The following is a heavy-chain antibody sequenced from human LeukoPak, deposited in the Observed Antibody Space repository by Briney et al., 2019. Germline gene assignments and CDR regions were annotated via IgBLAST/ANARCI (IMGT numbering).Heavy chain of an antibody. V-gene: IGHV4-30-2*01. J-gene: IGHJ4*02. D-gene: IGHD6-13*01. CDR3: ARVATARIAAAGTFADY. Sequence: SETLSLTCTVSGGSISSGGYYWSWIRQPPGKGLEWIGYIHHSGSTYYNPSLKSRVTISVDRSKNQFSLKLSSVTAADTAVYYCARVATARIAAAGTFADYWGQGTLVTVSS. CDR2: IHHSGST. CDR1: GGSISSGGYY.